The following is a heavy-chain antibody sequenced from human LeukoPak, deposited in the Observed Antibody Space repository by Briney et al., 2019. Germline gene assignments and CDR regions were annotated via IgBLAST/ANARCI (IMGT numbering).Heavy chain of an antibody. V-gene: IGHV3-9*01. J-gene: IGHJ4*02. Sequence: GGSLGLSCEASGFTFGDYAMHWVRQAPGKGLNWVSGISWNSGSIGYADSVKGRFTISRDNAKNSLFLQMNSLRPEDTALYYCAKDEGIQVWTYAAVYWGQGTLVTVSS. CDR3: AKDEGIQVWTYAAVY. CDR2: ISWNSGSI. CDR1: GFTFGDYA. D-gene: IGHD5-18*01.